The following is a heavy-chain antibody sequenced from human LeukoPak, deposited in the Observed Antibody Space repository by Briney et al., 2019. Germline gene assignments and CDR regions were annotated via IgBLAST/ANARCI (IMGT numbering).Heavy chain of an antibody. J-gene: IGHJ3*02. CDR2: IRSSSSYI. CDR1: GFTFSSYS. D-gene: IGHD3-22*01. Sequence: PGGSLRLSCAASGFTFSSYSMNWVRQAPGKGLEWVSSIRSSSSYIYYADSVKGRFTISRDNAKNSLYLQMNSLRAEDTAVYYCARSGYYDSSEGAFDIWVQGTMVTVSS. V-gene: IGHV3-21*01. CDR3: ARSGYYDSSEGAFDI.